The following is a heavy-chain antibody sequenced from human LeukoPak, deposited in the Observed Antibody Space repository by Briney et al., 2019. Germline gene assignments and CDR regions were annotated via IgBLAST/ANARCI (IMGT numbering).Heavy chain of an antibody. CDR3: AKGPTYYYGSGSYYNPNWFDP. V-gene: IGHV3-23*01. Sequence: GGSLRLSCAASGFTFCSYAMIWVRQAPGKGREWVSAISGSGGSTYYADSVKGRFTISRDNSKNTLYLQMNSLGAEDTAVYYCAKGPTYYYGSGSYYNPNWFDPWGQGTLVTVSS. CDR2: ISGSGGST. CDR1: GFTFCSYA. J-gene: IGHJ5*02. D-gene: IGHD3-10*01.